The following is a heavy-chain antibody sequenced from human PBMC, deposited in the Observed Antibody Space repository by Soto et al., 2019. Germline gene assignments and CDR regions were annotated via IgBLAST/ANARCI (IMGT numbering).Heavy chain of an antibody. CDR1: GFTFSSYG. J-gene: IGHJ4*02. CDR2: IWYDGSNK. Sequence: GGSLRLSCAASGFTFSSYGMHWVRQAPGKGLEWVAVIWYDGSNKYYADSVKGRFTISRDNSKNTLYLQMNSLRAEDTAVYYCVRDMVLMAFDYWGQGTLVTVSS. V-gene: IGHV3-33*01. D-gene: IGHD2-8*01. CDR3: VRDMVLMAFDY.